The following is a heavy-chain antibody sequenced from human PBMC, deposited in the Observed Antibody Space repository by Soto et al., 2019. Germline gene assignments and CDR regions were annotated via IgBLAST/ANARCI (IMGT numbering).Heavy chain of an antibody. J-gene: IGHJ6*02. CDR2: IIPILGIA. D-gene: IGHD5-12*01. CDR3: ARARDGYNFDYYGMDV. Sequence: QVQLVQSGAEVKKPGSSVKVSCKASGGTFSSYTISWVRQAPGQGPEWMGRIIPILGIANYAQKFQGRVTITADKSTSTAYMELSSLRSEDTAVYYCARARDGYNFDYYGMDVWGQGTTVTVSS. V-gene: IGHV1-69*02. CDR1: GGTFSSYT.